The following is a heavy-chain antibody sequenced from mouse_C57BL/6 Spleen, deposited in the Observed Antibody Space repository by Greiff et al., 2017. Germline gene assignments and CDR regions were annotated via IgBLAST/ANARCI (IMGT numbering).Heavy chain of an antibody. J-gene: IGHJ3*01. CDR1: GYTFTSYW. V-gene: IGHV1-55*01. CDR2: IYPGSGST. CDR3: ARSGGFAY. D-gene: IGHD3-1*01. Sequence: QVHVKQPGAELVKPGASVKMSCKASGYTFTSYWITWVKQRPGQGLEWIGDIYPGSGSTNYNEKFKSKATLTVDTSSSTAYMQLSSLTSEDSSVYYCARSGGFAYWGQGTLVTVSA.